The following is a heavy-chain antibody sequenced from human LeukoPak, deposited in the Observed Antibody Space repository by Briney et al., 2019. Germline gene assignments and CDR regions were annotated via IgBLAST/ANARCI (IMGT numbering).Heavy chain of an antibody. CDR1: GGPISSGDYY. J-gene: IGHJ4*02. CDR3: ARADYYTSGSDY. D-gene: IGHD3-10*01. Sequence: SETLSLTCTVSGGPISSGDYYWGWIRQPPGKGLEWIGYIYYSGSTYYNPSLKSRVTMSVDTSKNHFSLELSSVTAADTAVYYCARADYYTSGSDYWGQGTLVTVSS. V-gene: IGHV4-30-4*01. CDR2: IYYSGST.